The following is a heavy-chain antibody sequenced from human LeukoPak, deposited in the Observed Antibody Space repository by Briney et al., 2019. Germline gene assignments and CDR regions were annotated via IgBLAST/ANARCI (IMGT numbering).Heavy chain of an antibody. V-gene: IGHV3-30*02. CDR1: GFTFSTLG. CDR2: IRYDGTNK. J-gene: IGHJ6*03. D-gene: IGHD5-18*01. Sequence: PGGSLRLSCAASGFAASGFTFSTLGMHWVRQAPGKGLEWVAFIRYDGTNKYYADSVKGRFTISRDNSKNTLYLQMNSLRAEDTAVYYCARDQWLQSDYYMDVWGKGTTVTVSS. CDR3: ARDQWLQSDYYMDV.